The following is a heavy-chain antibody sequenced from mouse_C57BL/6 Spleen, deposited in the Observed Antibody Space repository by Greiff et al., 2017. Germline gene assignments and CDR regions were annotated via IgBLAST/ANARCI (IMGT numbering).Heavy chain of an antibody. V-gene: IGHV1-69*01. Sequence: VQLQQPGAELVMPGASVKLSCKASGYTFTSSWMHWVKQRPGQGLEWIGEIDPSDSYTNYNQKFKGKSTLTVDKSSSTAYMQLSSLTSEDSAVYYCARGVLTGTGAMDYWGQGTSVTVSS. CDR1: GYTFTSSW. CDR2: IDPSDSYT. J-gene: IGHJ4*01. CDR3: ARGVLTGTGAMDY. D-gene: IGHD4-1*01.